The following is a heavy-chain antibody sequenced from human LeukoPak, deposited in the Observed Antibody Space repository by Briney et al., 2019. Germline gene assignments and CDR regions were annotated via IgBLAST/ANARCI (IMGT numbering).Heavy chain of an antibody. D-gene: IGHD3-22*01. V-gene: IGHV4-59*01. J-gene: IGHJ3*02. CDR1: GGSISSYY. CDR2: IYYSGST. CDR3: ARSDHDSSGYYYGAFDI. Sequence: SETLSLTCTVSGGSISSYYWSWIRQPPGKGLEWIGYIYYSGSTNYNPSLKSRVTISVDTSKNQFSLKLSSVTAADTAVYYCARSDHDSSGYYYGAFDIWGQGTMVTVSS.